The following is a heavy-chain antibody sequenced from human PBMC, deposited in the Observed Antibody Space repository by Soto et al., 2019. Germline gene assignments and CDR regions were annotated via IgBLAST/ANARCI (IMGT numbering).Heavy chain of an antibody. CDR1: GYSITAGGYY. D-gene: IGHD6-19*01. CDR3: ARMYSSGSGWFHP. V-gene: IGHV4-31*03. CDR2: FYSSGSI. Sequence: LSLTCFVSGYSITAGGYYWSWIRHHPGKGLEWIGSFYSSGSIIYNPSLRSRVSISGDTSSNQFSMSLTSVTAADTARYYCARMYSSGSGWFHPWGQGTLVTVS. J-gene: IGHJ5*02.